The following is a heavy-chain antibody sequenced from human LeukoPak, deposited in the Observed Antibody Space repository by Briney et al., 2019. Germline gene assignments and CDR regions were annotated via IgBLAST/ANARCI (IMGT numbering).Heavy chain of an antibody. J-gene: IGHJ4*02. CDR3: ANENDYLDY. CDR2: ITGSGGST. CDR1: GFTFSNYG. V-gene: IGHV3-23*01. Sequence: QPGGSLRLSCAASGFTFSNYGLSWVRQAPGKGLEWVSGITGSGGSTYYADSVKGRFTISRDNSKNTLSLQMKSLRAEDTAVYYCANENDYLDYWGQGTRVTVSS.